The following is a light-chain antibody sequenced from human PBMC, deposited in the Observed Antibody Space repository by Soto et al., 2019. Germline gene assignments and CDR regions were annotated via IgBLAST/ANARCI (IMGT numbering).Light chain of an antibody. CDR1: QRVSSSY. CDR2: GAS. Sequence: ETVLTQSPGTLSLSPGERVTLSCRTSQRVSSSYLAWYQQKPGQAPRLLMFGASSRATAIPARFSGSGSGTHFTLTISRLEPEDFAVYYCQQYDNSPYTFGQGTKLEIK. CDR3: QQYDNSPYT. J-gene: IGKJ2*01. V-gene: IGKV3-20*01.